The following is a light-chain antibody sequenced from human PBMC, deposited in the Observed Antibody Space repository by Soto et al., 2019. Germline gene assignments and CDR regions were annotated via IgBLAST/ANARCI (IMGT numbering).Light chain of an antibody. CDR1: QNIRTY. CDR2: SAS. V-gene: IGKV1-39*01. CDR3: QQGHSTPYT. Sequence: DIQMTQSPYSLSASLGDSFTITCRASQNIRTYLNWYQQKPGRAPKLLIHSASALPSGVPSRFSGSGSGTEFTLTMSGLQPEDFASYYCQQGHSTPYTFGQGTKVDIK. J-gene: IGKJ2*01.